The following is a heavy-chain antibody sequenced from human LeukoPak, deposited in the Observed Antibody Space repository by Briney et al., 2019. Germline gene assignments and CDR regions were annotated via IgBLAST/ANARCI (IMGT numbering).Heavy chain of an antibody. V-gene: IGHV3-48*01. Sequence: GGSLRLSCAASGFTFSSYTLNWVRQAPGKGLEWVSYISSSSSTIYYADSVKGRFTISRDNAKNSLYLQMNSLRAEDTAVYYCARVFIPITIFGVVTPTFDYWGQGTLVTVSS. D-gene: IGHD3-3*01. CDR2: ISSSSSTI. J-gene: IGHJ4*02. CDR3: ARVFIPITIFGVVTPTFDY. CDR1: GFTFSSYT.